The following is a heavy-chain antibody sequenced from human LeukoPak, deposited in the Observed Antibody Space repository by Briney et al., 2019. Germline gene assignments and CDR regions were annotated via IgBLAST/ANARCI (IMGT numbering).Heavy chain of an antibody. CDR1: GGSISSSTTYY. D-gene: IGHD3-22*01. CDR3: ARSREYFDSSGYYPLVDY. Sequence: SETLSLTCTVSGGSISSSTTYYWGWIRQPPGKALEWIGSVYYSGSTYYNPSLKSRVTISVDTSKNQFSLKLRSVTAADTAVYYCARSREYFDSSGYYPLVDYWGQGTLVTVSS. J-gene: IGHJ4*02. V-gene: IGHV4-39*01. CDR2: VYYSGST.